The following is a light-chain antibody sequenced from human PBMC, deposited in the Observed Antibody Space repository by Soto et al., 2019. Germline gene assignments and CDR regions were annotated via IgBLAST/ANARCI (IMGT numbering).Light chain of an antibody. CDR3: QQSFSSPPIT. Sequence: DIQMSQSPSSLSASVGDRITITCRASQSVSNFLVWYQQKPGKAPKLLIHSASTLQSGVPSRFRGGGSGTDFTLTISSLQPEDVATYYCQQSFSSPPITFGQGTRLEIK. V-gene: IGKV1-39*01. CDR1: QSVSNF. CDR2: SAS. J-gene: IGKJ5*01.